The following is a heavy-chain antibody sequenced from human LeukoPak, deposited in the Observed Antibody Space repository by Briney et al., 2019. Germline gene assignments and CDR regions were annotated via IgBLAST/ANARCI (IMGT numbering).Heavy chain of an antibody. V-gene: IGHV1-69*04. CDR3: ARERTGTDY. CDR1: GGTFSSYA. D-gene: IGHD7-27*01. J-gene: IGHJ4*02. CDR2: IIPILGIA. Sequence: GSSVKVSCKASGGTFSSYAISWVRQAPGQGLEWLGRIIPILGIANYAQKLQGRVTMTTDTSTSTAYMELRSLRSDDTAVYYCARERTGTDYWGQGTLVTVSS.